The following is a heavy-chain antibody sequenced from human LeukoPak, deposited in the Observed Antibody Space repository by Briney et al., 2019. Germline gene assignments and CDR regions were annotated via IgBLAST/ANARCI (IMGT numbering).Heavy chain of an antibody. V-gene: IGHV1-18*01. CDR1: GYTFTSYG. CDR2: ISAYNGNT. J-gene: IGHJ6*02. CDR3: ARDHPGIHGDYDVYYYYGMDV. Sequence: ASVKVSCKASGYTFTSYGISWVRQAPGQGLEWMGWISAYNGNTNYAQKLQGRVTMTTDTSTSTAYMELSRLRSDDTAVYYCARDHPGIHGDYDVYYYYGMDVWGQGTTVTVSS. D-gene: IGHD4-17*01.